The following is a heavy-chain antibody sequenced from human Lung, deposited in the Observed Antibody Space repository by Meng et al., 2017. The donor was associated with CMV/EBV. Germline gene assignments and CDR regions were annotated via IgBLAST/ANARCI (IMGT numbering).Heavy chain of an antibody. D-gene: IGHD5-12*01. CDR3: ARDVSGDDHYYNYAMDV. J-gene: IGHJ6*02. V-gene: IGHV1-69*05. Sequence: XXSCXASGGTFSRYGFSWVRQAPGQGLEWMGGIIPIFGTANSAQKFQGRVTITTDESTSTAYMELSSLRFEDTAVYYCARDVSGDDHYYNYAMDVWGQGTTVTVSS. CDR1: GGTFSRYG. CDR2: IIPIFGTA.